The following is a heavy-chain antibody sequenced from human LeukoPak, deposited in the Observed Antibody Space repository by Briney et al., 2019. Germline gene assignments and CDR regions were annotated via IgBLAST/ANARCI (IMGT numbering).Heavy chain of an antibody. Sequence: SETLSLTCTVSGGSISSYYWRWIRQPPGKGLEWIGYIYYSGSTNYNPSLKSRVTISVDTSKSQFSLKLSSVTAADTAVYYCARGDSSNYYGMDVWGQGTTVTVSS. CDR2: IYYSGST. CDR3: ARGDSSNYYGMDV. CDR1: GGSISSYY. V-gene: IGHV4-59*01. D-gene: IGHD3-22*01. J-gene: IGHJ6*02.